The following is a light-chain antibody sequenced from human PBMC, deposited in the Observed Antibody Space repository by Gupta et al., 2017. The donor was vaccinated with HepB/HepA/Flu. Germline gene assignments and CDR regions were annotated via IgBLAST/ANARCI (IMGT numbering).Light chain of an antibody. CDR1: RTHVSNFKNETY. V-gene: IGKV4-1*01. Sequence: IVLPQSPDSLAVSLGERATINCKSSRTHVSNFKNETYLAWYQKKPGQSLKLLIYWASTRESGIPERFTGSGSGTDFTLTITSLQMEDVAVYYCQQYYSAPLTFGGGTTVEIK. CDR2: WAS. J-gene: IGKJ4*01. CDR3: QQYYSAPLT.